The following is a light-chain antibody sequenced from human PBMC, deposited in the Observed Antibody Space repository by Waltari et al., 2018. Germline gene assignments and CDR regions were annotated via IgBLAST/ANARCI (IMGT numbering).Light chain of an antibody. CDR3: SSYGGSSTLV. J-gene: IGLJ2*01. CDR1: STDPDDYNF. V-gene: IGLV2-8*01. CDR2: EVT. Sequence: QSALTQPPSASGSPGQSVTISCTGTSTDPDDYNFVAWYQQQPGKAPQLLIHEVTKRATGVPDRFSGSRSATTASLTVSGLQYEDEGDYYCSSYGGSSTLVFGGGTKLTVL.